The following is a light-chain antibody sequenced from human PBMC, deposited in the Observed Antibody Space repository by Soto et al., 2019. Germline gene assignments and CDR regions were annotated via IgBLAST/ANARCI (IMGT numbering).Light chain of an antibody. CDR2: KAS. V-gene: IGKV1-5*03. J-gene: IGKJ1*01. Sequence: DIPMTQSPSTLSGSVGDRVTITCRASQTISSWLAWYQQKPGKAPKLLIYKASPLKSGVPSRFSGSGSGTEFTLTISSLQPDDFAPYYCQHYNSYSEAFGQGTKLYLK. CDR3: QHYNSYSEA. CDR1: QTISSW.